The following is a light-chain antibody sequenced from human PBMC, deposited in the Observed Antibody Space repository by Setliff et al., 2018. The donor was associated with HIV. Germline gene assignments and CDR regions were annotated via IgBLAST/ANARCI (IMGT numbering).Light chain of an antibody. CDR3: QSYDSSLSGSLV. J-gene: IGLJ1*01. CDR1: SSNIGGGYD. CDR2: GDV. V-gene: IGLV1-40*01. Sequence: PSVSGVPGQRVTISCTGSSSNIGGGYDVHWYQQVPGTAPKLVIYGDVNRPSGVPDRFSGSKSGSPASLAITGLQAEDEADYYCQSYDSSLSGSLVFGTGTKV.